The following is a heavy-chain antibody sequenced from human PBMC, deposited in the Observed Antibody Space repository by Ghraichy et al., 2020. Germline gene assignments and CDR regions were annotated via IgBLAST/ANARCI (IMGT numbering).Heavy chain of an antibody. V-gene: IGHV1-46*01. J-gene: IGHJ4*02. CDR2: INPSGGST. CDR3: ARDREGIRFLEWLALPGDY. Sequence: ASVKVSCKASGDTFTSYYMHWVRQAPGQGLEWMGIINPSGGSTSYAQKFQGRVTMTRDTSTSTVYMELSSLRSEDTAVYYCARDREGIRFLEWLALPGDYWGQGTLVTVSS. CDR1: GDTFTSYY. D-gene: IGHD3-3*01.